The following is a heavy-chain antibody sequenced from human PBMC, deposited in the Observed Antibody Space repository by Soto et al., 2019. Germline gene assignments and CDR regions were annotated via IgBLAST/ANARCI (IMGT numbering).Heavy chain of an antibody. CDR2: INAANDDT. J-gene: IGHJ5*02. V-gene: IGHV1-3*01. CDR3: AGQAVTTAFDP. CDR1: GYTFTSYA. D-gene: IGHD4-17*01. Sequence: QVQLVQSGAEVRKPGASVKVSCKASGYTFTSYAMHWVRQAPGQGLEWMGWINAANDDTKYSQKFQGRITLTRDTSASTAYMELSSLRSEDTAVYYCAGQAVTTAFDPWGQGTLVTVSS.